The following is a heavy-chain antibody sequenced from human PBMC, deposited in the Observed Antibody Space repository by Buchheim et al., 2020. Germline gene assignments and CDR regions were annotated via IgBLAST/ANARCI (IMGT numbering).Heavy chain of an antibody. V-gene: IGHV1-69*01. D-gene: IGHD6-13*01. Sequence: QVQLVQSGAEVKKPGSSVRVSCKASGGTFYYAISWVRQAPGQGLEWMGGITPISGTATYAQKFQGRLTITADESTSTGYMELSSLRAEDTAVYYCARDPIAAADHYYYYYGMDVWGQGTT. CDR2: ITPISGTA. CDR1: GGTFYYA. CDR3: ARDPIAAADHYYYYYGMDV. J-gene: IGHJ6*02.